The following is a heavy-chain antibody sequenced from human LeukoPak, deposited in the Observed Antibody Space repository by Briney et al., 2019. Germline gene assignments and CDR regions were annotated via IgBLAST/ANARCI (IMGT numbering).Heavy chain of an antibody. V-gene: IGHV3-23*01. J-gene: IGHJ3*02. CDR2: ISGSGGST. D-gene: IGHD5-18*01. CDR1: GFTFSSYA. Sequence: KPGGSLRLSCAASGFTFSSYAMGWVRQAPGKGLEWVSSISGSGGSTYYADSVKGRFTISRDNSKNTLYLQMNSLRAEDTAVYYCAKALIQLWFSAFDIWGQGTMVTVSS. CDR3: AKALIQLWFSAFDI.